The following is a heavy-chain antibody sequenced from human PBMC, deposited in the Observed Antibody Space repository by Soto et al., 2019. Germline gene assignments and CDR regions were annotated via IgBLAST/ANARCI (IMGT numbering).Heavy chain of an antibody. CDR1: GGSTSSTTYY. CDR2: IYYGGST. D-gene: IGHD3-3*02. CDR3: ARVKLAGRGSFHD. Sequence: SETLSLTCTVSGGSTSSTTYYWGWVRQSPGKGLEWIGSIYYGGSTYYNPSLKSRVTLSIDTSKNQFSLKLRSVTAADTAMYYCARVKLAGRGSFHDWGQGTLVTVSS. J-gene: IGHJ4*02. V-gene: IGHV4-39*07.